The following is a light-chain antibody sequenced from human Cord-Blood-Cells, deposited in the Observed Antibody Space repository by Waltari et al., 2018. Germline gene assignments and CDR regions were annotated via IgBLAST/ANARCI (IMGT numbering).Light chain of an antibody. CDR1: QSISSY. CDR2: ASS. CDR3: QQSYSTPLT. Sequence: DIHMTHSPSSLSASVGERVTLTCRASQSISSYINWYQQKPGKAPKLLIYASSSLQSGVPSRFSGSSSGTVFTLTISSQQPEDFATYYCQQSYSTPLTFGGGTKVEIK. V-gene: IGKV1-39*01. J-gene: IGKJ4*01.